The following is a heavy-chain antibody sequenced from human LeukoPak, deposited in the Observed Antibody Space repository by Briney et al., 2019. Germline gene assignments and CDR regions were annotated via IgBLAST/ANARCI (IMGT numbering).Heavy chain of an antibody. CDR3: AREAITMVRGVILYPNAFDI. V-gene: IGHV4-59*01. D-gene: IGHD3-10*01. CDR2: ISYTVGA. J-gene: IGHJ3*02. CDR1: LVSLANDY. Sequence: SESPSLTCTLPLVSLANDYWSSICQTPREGLWRIWYISYTVGANYNPSPKSRVTISVDTSKNQFSLKLSSVTAADTAVYYCAREAITMVRGVILYPNAFDIWGQGRMVTVCS.